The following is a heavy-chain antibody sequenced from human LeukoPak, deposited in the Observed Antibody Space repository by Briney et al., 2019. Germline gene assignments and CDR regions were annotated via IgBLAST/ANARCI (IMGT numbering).Heavy chain of an antibody. CDR3: VRDRDATPDDVRDY. D-gene: IGHD2-21*02. CDR2: ISPFNGKT. CDR1: GYTFITSG. J-gene: IGHJ4*02. Sequence: EASVKVSCKASGYTFITSGITWVRQAPGHGLKWMGWISPFNGKTRFAEEFQDRLTMTTDTPTRTAYMVLRGLRSDDTAVYYCVRDRDATPDDVRDYWGQGTLVTVSS. V-gene: IGHV1-18*01.